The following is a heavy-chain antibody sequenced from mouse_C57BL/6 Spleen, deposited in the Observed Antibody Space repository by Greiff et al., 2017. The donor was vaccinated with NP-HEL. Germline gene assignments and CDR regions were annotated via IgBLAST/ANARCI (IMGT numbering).Heavy chain of an antibody. J-gene: IGHJ2*01. D-gene: IGHD3-1*01. CDR2: IRNKANGYTT. Sequence: EVKLEESGGGLVQPGGSLSLSCAASGFTFTDYYMSWVRQPPGKALEWLGFIRNKANGYTTEYSASVKGRFTISRDNSQSILYLQMNALRAEDSATYYCARRARGNYFDYWGQGTTLTVSS. CDR1: GFTFTDYY. CDR3: ARRARGNYFDY. V-gene: IGHV7-3*01.